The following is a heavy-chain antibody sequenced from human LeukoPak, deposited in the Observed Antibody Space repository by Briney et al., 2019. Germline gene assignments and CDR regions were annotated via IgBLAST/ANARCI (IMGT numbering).Heavy chain of an antibody. CDR1: GFTFSSYG. V-gene: IGHV3-30*02. CDR3: AKKPSSSWNGGAFDI. D-gene: IGHD6-13*01. Sequence: GGSLRLSCAASGFTFSSYGMHWVRQAPGKGLEWVAFIRYDGSNKYYADSVKGRFTISRDNSKNTLYLQMNSLRAEDTAVYYCAKKPSSSWNGGAFDIWGQGTMVTVSS. J-gene: IGHJ3*02. CDR2: IRYDGSNK.